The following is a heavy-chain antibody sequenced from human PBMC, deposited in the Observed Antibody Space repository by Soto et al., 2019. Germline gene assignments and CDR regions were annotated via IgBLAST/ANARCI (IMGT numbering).Heavy chain of an antibody. Sequence: SETLSLTCAVYGGSFSGYYCSWIRQPPGKGLEWIGEINHSGSTNYNPSLKSRVTISVDTSKNQFSLKLSSVTAADTAVYYCARVWVFGFARRKVFDYWGQGTLVTVS. CDR3: ARVWVFGFARRKVFDY. CDR2: INHSGST. V-gene: IGHV4-34*01. CDR1: GGSFSGYY. D-gene: IGHD3-16*01. J-gene: IGHJ4*02.